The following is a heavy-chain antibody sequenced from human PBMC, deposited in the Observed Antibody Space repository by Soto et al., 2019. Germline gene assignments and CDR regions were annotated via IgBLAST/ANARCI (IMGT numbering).Heavy chain of an antibody. J-gene: IGHJ4*01. CDR2: VSWTNISF. D-gene: IGHD5-18*01. Sequence: GGSLRLSCAASGFTFGYYAMHWVRQVPGRGLEWVSGVSWTNISFGYADSVKGRFTISRDNAKNSLYLQMNSLRREDTAFYYCAKDRNTAMVTGDFDYWGHGTLVTVSS. CDR1: GFTFGYYA. CDR3: AKDRNTAMVTGDFDY. V-gene: IGHV3-9*01.